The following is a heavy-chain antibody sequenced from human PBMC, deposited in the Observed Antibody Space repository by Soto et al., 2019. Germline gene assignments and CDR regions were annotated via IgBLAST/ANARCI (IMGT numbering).Heavy chain of an antibody. V-gene: IGHV4-38-2*01. CDR2: IYHSGST. CDR3: ARITTFLYYYDSSGWFSGAFDI. CDR1: GYSISSGYY. J-gene: IGHJ3*02. D-gene: IGHD3-22*01. Sequence: PSETLSLTCAVSGYSISSGYYWGWIRQPPGKGLEWIGSIYHSGSTYYNPSLKSRVTISVDTSKNQFSLKLSSVTAADTAVYYCARITTFLYYYDSSGWFSGAFDIWGQGTMVTVSS.